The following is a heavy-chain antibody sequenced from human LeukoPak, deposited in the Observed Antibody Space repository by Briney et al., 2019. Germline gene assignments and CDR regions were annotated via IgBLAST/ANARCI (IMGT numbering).Heavy chain of an antibody. Sequence: GRSLRLSCAASGFTFSSYAMHWVRQAPGKGLEWVAVISYDGSNKYYADSVKGRFTISRDNSKNTLYLQMNSLRAEDTAVYYCARQGGDSKRRDSQRKGMDVWGQGTTVTVSS. D-gene: IGHD2-21*02. CDR2: ISYDGSNK. CDR3: ARQGGDSKRRDSQRKGMDV. J-gene: IGHJ6*02. CDR1: GFTFSSYA. V-gene: IGHV3-30*04.